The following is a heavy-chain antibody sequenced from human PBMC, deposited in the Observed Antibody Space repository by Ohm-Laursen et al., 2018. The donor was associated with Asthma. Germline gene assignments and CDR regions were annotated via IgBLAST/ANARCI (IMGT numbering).Heavy chain of an antibody. CDR1: GYTFTSYY. J-gene: IGHJ3*01. CDR3: ARDQEEYSSGWAGPGA. V-gene: IGHV1-46*03. CDR2: INPSGGST. D-gene: IGHD6-19*01. Sequence: ASVKVSCKASGYTFTSYYMHWVRQAPGQGLEWMGIINPSGGSTSYAQKFQGRVTMTRDTSTSTVYMELSSLRSEDTAVYYCARDQEEYSSGWAGPGAWGQGTMVTVSS.